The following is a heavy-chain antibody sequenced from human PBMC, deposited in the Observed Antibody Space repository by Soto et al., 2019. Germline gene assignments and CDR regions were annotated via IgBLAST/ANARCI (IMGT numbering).Heavy chain of an antibody. CDR1: GFTFSSYG. CDR3: AKDRVEYRVLRLARGSYYYCGMDV. Sequence: GGSLRLSCAASGFTFSSYGMHWVRQGPGQGLEWVAVISYDGSNKYYAYSVKGRFTISRDNSKNTLYLQMNSLRAEYTAVYYWAKDRVEYRVLRLARGSYYYCGMDVWGQGTTVTVS. V-gene: IGHV3-30*18. J-gene: IGHJ6*02. D-gene: IGHD6-6*01. CDR2: ISYDGSNK.